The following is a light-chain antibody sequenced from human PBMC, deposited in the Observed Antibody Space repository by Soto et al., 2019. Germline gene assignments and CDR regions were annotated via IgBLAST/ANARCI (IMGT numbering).Light chain of an antibody. CDR2: LNN. Sequence: QSVLTQPPSVSGTPGQRVSISCSGSSSNIGSNTVNSYQQLPGTAPKLLIYLNNQWPSGVPDQFSGSKSGTSASLAISGLRSGDEADYYCAAWDDSLNGWVFGGGTKLTVL. J-gene: IGLJ3*02. V-gene: IGLV1-44*01. CDR3: AAWDDSLNGWV. CDR1: SSNIGSNT.